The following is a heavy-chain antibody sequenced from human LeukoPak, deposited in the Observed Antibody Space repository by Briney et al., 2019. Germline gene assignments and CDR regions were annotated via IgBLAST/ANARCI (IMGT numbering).Heavy chain of an antibody. V-gene: IGHV4-59*01. D-gene: IGHD1-26*01. Sequence: PSEPLSLTCTVSGGSISSYDWRWIRQPPGKGLEWMGDIYYSGSTDYNPSLKSRVTISVDTSRNQFSLKLSSVTAADTAVYYCARSREWELRLYYYYMDVWGKGTTVTVSS. CDR2: IYYSGST. CDR3: ARSREWELRLYYYYMDV. J-gene: IGHJ6*03. CDR1: GGSISSYD.